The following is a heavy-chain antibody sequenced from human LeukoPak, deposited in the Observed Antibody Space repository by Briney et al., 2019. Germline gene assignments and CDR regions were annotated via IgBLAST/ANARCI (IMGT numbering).Heavy chain of an antibody. J-gene: IGHJ6*04. CDR2: INHNAST. D-gene: IGHD2-15*01. CDR3: ARGGRFAPIVVVVAATQLMDV. V-gene: IGHV4-34*01. CDR1: GGSFSAYY. Sequence: KPSEPLSLTCAVDGGSFSAYYWSWSHQPPGKGLEMMGEINHNASTNYNPSLKSRVTMSVETSKNQFSLKLHSVTAADTAVYYCARGGRFAPIVVVVAATQLMDVWGKGTTVTVSS.